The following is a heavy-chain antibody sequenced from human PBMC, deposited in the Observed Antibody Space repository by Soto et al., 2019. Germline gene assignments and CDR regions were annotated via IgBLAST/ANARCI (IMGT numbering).Heavy chain of an antibody. V-gene: IGHV3-74*01. CDR2: INTDGTRT. Sequence: GSLRLSCAASGFTFSTYWIHWVRRAPGKGLVWVSRINTDGTRTSYADSVKGRFTISRDNAKNTLYLQMNDLRAEDTAVYYCARDLTGRNDYWGQGTLVTVSS. CDR3: ARDLTGRNDY. CDR1: GFTFSTYW. J-gene: IGHJ4*02. D-gene: IGHD1-20*01.